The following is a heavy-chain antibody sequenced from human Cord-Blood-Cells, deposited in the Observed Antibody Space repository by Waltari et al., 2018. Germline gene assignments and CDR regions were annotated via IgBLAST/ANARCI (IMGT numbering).Heavy chain of an antibody. CDR3: TRPYDSSGYYSDY. J-gene: IGHJ4*02. D-gene: IGHD3-22*01. CDR1: GSA. Sequence: GSAMHRVRQASGKGLEWVGRIRSKANSYATAYAASVKGRFTISRDDSKNTAYLQMNSLKTEDTAVYYCTRPYDSSGYYSDYWGQGTLVTVSS. CDR2: IRSKANSYAT. V-gene: IGHV3-73*01.